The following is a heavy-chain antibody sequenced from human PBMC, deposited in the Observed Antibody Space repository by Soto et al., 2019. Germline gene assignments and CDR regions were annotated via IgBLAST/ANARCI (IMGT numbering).Heavy chain of an antibody. J-gene: IGHJ6*02. CDR1: GFTFNLFT. CDR2: VSHFDDNK. CDR3: ARGNMDV. Sequence: QVQLVESGGGVVQPGRSLRLSCAASGFTFNLFTFHWVRQAPGRGLERVAVVSHFDDNKYYADSVRGRFTISRDNSKTMLYLQMNSLRADDTALSYCARGNMDVWGQGTTVTVSS. D-gene: IGHD1-1*01. V-gene: IGHV3-30-3*01.